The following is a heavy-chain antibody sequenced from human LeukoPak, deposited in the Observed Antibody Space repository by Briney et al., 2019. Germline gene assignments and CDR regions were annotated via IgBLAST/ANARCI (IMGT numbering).Heavy chain of an antibody. CDR2: IYTSGST. V-gene: IGHV4-61*02. Sequence: SETLSLTCAVSGGSISSGGYYWSWIRQPAGKGLEWIGRIYTSGSTNYNPSLKSRVTMSVDTSKNQFSLKLSSATAADTAVYYCARGLTMVRGVFDYWGQGTLVTVSS. CDR1: GGSISSGGYY. D-gene: IGHD3-10*01. CDR3: ARGLTMVRGVFDY. J-gene: IGHJ4*02.